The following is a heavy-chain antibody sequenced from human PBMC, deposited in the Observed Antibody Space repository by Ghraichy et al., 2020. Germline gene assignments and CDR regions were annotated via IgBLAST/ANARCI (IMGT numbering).Heavy chain of an antibody. J-gene: IGHJ4*02. Sequence: TLSLTCAVYNGPFDSYYWSWIRQPPGKGLEWIGEINHIASASYSPSLKSRVTLSVDRSKNQFSLRLSSVTAADTAVYYCARGRKSSQQLVPLPFDYWGQGTLVNVSS. CDR2: INHIASA. CDR1: NGPFDSYY. V-gene: IGHV4-34*01. D-gene: IGHD6-13*01. CDR3: ARGRKSSQQLVPLPFDY.